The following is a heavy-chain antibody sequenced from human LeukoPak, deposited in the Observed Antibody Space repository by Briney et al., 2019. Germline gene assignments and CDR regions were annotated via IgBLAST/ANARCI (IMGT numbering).Heavy chain of an antibody. CDR1: GYTFTSYG. CDR3: ARACSGGSCYYYYYMDV. CDR2: ISAYNGNT. V-gene: IGHV1-18*01. Sequence: ASVKVSCKASGYTFTSYGISWVRQAPGQGLEWMGWISAYNGNTNYAQKLQGRATMTTDTSTSTAYMELRSLRSDETAVYYCARACSGGSCYYYYYMDVWGKGTTVTISS. D-gene: IGHD2-15*01. J-gene: IGHJ6*03.